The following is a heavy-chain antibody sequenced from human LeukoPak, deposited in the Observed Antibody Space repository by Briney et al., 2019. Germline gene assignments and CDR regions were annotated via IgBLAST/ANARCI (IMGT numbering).Heavy chain of an antibody. J-gene: IGHJ3*02. D-gene: IGHD2-2*01. Sequence: GGSLRLSCAASGFTFSDYYMSWIRQAPGKGLEWVSYISSSGSTIYYADSVKGRFTISRDNAKNSLYLQMNSLRAEDTAVYYCATDVVVPAAPKKAFDIWGQGTMVTVSS. CDR2: ISSSGSTI. V-gene: IGHV3-11*01. CDR3: ATDVVVPAAPKKAFDI. CDR1: GFTFSDYY.